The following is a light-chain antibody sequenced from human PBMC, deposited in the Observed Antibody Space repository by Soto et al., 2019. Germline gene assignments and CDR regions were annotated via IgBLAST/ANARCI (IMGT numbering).Light chain of an antibody. CDR3: TQYNKWPFT. Sequence: EIVMTQSPATLSVSPGERATLSCRASQSVSSNLAWYQQKPGQAPRLLIYGASTRATDIPARFSGSGSGTEFTLTISSLQSEDFAVYYCTQYNKWPFTFGPGTKVDIK. J-gene: IGKJ3*01. CDR2: GAS. CDR1: QSVSSN. V-gene: IGKV3-15*01.